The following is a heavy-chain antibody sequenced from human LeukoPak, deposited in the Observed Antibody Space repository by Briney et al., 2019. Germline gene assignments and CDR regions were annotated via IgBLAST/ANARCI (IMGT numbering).Heavy chain of an antibody. D-gene: IGHD4-23*01. CDR1: GFSFSSYW. CDR2: IHGDGSTT. CDR3: ARAHHNYYGGCYDH. J-gene: IGHJ4*02. Sequence: PGGSLRLSCVASGFSFSSYWMYWVRQAPGKGLVVVYRIHGDGSTTHYADSVKGRFTISRDNAKNTLYLQMNSLRAEDAAVYYCARAHHNYYGGCYDHWGRGTLVTVSS. V-gene: IGHV3-74*01.